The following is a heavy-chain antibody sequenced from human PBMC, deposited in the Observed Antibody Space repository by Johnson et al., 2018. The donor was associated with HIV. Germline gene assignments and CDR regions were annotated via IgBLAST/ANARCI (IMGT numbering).Heavy chain of an antibody. D-gene: IGHD3-3*01. J-gene: IGHJ3*02. Sequence: QVQLVESGGGVVRPGGSLRLSCAASGFTFDDYGMSWVRQAPGKGLEWVAVISYDGSNKYYADSVKGRFTISRDNSKHTLYVQMNSLRAEDAALYYCAKDLGESEKEEWASDYYDFGRDYPGQDSRGVVGTFDIWGQGTMVTVSS. V-gene: IGHV3-30*18. CDR3: AKDLGESEKEEWASDYYDFGRDYPGQDSRGVVGTFDI. CDR2: ISYDGSNK. CDR1: GFTFDDYG.